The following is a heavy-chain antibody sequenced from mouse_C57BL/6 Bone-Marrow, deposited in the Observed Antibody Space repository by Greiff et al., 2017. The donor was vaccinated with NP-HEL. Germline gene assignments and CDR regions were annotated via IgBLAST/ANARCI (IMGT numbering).Heavy chain of an antibody. CDR3: ARRTWDYAMDY. D-gene: IGHD4-1*01. Sequence: EVQLQQSAPELVKPGASVKIPCKASGYTFTDYNMDWVKQSHGKSLEWIGDINPNNGGTIYNQKFKGKATLTVDKSSSTAYMELRSLTSEDTAVYYCARRTWDYAMDYWGQGTSVTVSS. CDR1: GYTFTDYN. J-gene: IGHJ4*01. CDR2: INPNNGGT. V-gene: IGHV1-18*01.